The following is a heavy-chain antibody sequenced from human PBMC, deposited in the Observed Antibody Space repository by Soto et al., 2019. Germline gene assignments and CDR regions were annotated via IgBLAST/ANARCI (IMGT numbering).Heavy chain of an antibody. V-gene: IGHV3-48*03. J-gene: IGHJ4*02. D-gene: IGHD2-8*01. CDR1: GFTFSSHE. CDR3: ARGGVY. CDR2: ISGSGVTT. Sequence: GGSLRLSCAASGFTFSSHEMNWVRQAPGKGLEWISYISGSGVTTYYADSVRDRFIVSRDNAQESLFLQMNSLRVEDTAIYYCARGGVYWGQGTLVTVSS.